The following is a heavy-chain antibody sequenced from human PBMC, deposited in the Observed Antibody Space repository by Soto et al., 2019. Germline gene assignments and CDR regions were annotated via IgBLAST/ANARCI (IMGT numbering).Heavy chain of an antibody. CDR2: ISAYNGNT. CDR3: ARDRQAMYYDFWGGYSNYFDY. D-gene: IGHD3-3*01. J-gene: IGHJ4*02. CDR1: GYTFTSYG. Sequence: ASVKVSCKASGYTFTSYGISWVRRAPGQGLEWMGWISAYNGNTNYAQKLQGRVTMTTDTSTSTAYMELRSLRSDDTAVYYCARDRQAMYYDFWGGYSNYFDYWGQGTLVTVSS. V-gene: IGHV1-18*01.